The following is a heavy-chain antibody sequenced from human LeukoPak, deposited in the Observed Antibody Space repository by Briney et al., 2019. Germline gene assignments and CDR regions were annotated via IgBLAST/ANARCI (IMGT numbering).Heavy chain of an antibody. V-gene: IGHV3-21*01. CDR2: ISSSSSYI. CDR3: ARDRIEQQRTLGRSTSYYNYYYMDV. J-gene: IGHJ6*03. Sequence: GGSLRLSCAASGFTFSSYSMNWVRQAPGKGLEWVSSISSSSSYIYYADSVKGRFTISRDNAKNSLYLQMNSLRAEDTAVYYCARDRIEQQRTLGRSTSYYNYYYMDVWGIGTTVTVSS. D-gene: IGHD6-13*01. CDR1: GFTFSSYS.